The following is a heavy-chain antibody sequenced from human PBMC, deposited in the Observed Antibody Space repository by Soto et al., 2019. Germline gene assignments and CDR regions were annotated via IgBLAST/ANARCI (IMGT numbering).Heavy chain of an antibody. CDR3: ARTGVYSHAN. D-gene: IGHD5-18*01. V-gene: IGHV4-38-2*01. CDR1: GYSISSGSY. J-gene: IGHJ4*02. Sequence: LSLTCAVSGYSISSGSYWGWIRQPPGKGLEWIGSIYKSGTTYYNPPLKSRLTISVDTSKNQFSLILSSVTATDTAVYFCARTGVYSHANWGQGTLVTVSS. CDR2: IYKSGTT.